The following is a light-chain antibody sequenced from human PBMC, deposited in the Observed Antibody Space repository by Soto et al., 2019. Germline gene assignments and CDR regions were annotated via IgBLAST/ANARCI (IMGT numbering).Light chain of an antibody. CDR3: QQHINWPLT. CDR1: QTVSSS. CDR2: EVS. J-gene: IGKJ4*01. V-gene: IGKV3-11*01. Sequence: EIVLTQSPATLSLSPGERATLSCRASQTVSSSLAWYQQKPGQAPRILIYEVSNRATGIPARFSGSGSGADFTLTISSLEPGDFALYYCQQHINWPLTFGGGTKV.